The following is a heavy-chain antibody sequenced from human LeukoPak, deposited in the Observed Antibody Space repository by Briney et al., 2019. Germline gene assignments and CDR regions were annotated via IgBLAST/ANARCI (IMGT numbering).Heavy chain of an antibody. Sequence: SETLSLTCTVSGGSISSFYWTWIRQPPGKGLEWIGYIYYSGSTNYNPSLKSRVTISIDASKNQFSLKVNSVTAADTAVYYCARVTGVAGTAEYFQHWGQGTLVTVSS. D-gene: IGHD6-19*01. V-gene: IGHV4-59*01. CDR2: IYYSGST. J-gene: IGHJ1*01. CDR1: GGSISSFY. CDR3: ARVTGVAGTAEYFQH.